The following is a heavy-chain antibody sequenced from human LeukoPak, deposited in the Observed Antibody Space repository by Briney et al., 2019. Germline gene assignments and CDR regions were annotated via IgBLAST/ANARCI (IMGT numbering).Heavy chain of an antibody. J-gene: IGHJ3*02. CDR3: ARDPNCHYIGAFGI. Sequence: GGSLTLSCAASGFTFSSYSMMWLRHAPGRGLEWVSAISGAGGTTLYADSVKGRFTISRDNSKNTLYLQVTSLRVEDTAIYYCARDPNCHYIGAFGIWGQGTMVTVS. V-gene: IGHV3-23*01. D-gene: IGHD1-7*01. CDR1: GFTFSSYS. CDR2: ISGAGGTT.